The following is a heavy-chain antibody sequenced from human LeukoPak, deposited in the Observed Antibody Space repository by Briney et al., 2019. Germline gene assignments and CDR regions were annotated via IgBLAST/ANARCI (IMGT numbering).Heavy chain of an antibody. J-gene: IGHJ4*02. V-gene: IGHV3-23*01. CDR2: TSSSDPGT. CDR1: GFTFSRSA. CDR3: ARAPVTSCRGAFCYPFDY. D-gene: IGHD2-15*01. Sequence: PGGSLRLSCTASGFTFSRSAMNWVRQGPGKGLEWVAATSSSDPGTYHADSVRGRFTISRDNSKNTLYLQMNRLRVEDAAVYYCARAPVTSCRGAFCYPFDYWGQGTLVTVSS.